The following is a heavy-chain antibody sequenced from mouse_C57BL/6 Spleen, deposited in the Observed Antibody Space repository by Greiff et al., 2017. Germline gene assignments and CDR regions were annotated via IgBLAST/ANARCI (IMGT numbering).Heavy chain of an antibody. Sequence: QVQLQQPGAELVMPGASVTLSCKASGYTFTSYWMHWVKQRPGQGLEWIGEIDPSDSYTNYNQKFKGKSTLTGDNSPSTAYMQLSSLTSEDSAVYYCARERNDYEGFAYWGQGTLVTVSA. CDR2: IDPSDSYT. CDR1: GYTFTSYW. V-gene: IGHV1-69*01. CDR3: ARERNDYEGFAY. D-gene: IGHD2-4*01. J-gene: IGHJ3*01.